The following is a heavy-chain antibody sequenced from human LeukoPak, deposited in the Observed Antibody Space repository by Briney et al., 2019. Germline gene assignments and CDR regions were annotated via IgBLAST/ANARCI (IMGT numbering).Heavy chain of an antibody. V-gene: IGHV3-21*01. CDR2: ISSSSSYM. Sequence: GGSLRLSCAASGFTFSSYSMNWVRQAPGKGLEWVSSISSSSSYMYYADSVKGRFTISRDNAKNSLYLQMNSLRAEDTAVYYCARHTVTTRAFDYWGQGTLVTVSS. D-gene: IGHD4-17*01. CDR1: GFTFSSYS. CDR3: ARHTVTTRAFDY. J-gene: IGHJ4*02.